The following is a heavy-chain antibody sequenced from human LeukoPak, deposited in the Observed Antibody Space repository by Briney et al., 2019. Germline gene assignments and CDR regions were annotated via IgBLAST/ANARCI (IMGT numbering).Heavy chain of an antibody. CDR1: GFSSSNYA. CDR2: VSGSGGST. CDR3: ATVFYSGSDTSDH. J-gene: IGHJ4*02. D-gene: IGHD5-12*01. Sequence: GGSLRLSCVASGFSSSNYAMSWVRQAPGKGLEWVSAVSGSGGSTYSADSVKGRFTISRDNSKNTLFLQMSSLRAEDTAVYYCATVFYSGSDTSDHWGQGTLVTVSS. V-gene: IGHV3-23*01.